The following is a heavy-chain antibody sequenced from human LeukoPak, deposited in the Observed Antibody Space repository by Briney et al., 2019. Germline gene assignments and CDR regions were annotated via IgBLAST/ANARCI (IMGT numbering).Heavy chain of an antibody. V-gene: IGHV3-23*01. Sequence: GGSLRLSCAASGFTFSSYAMSWVRQAPGKGLEWVSAISGSGGSTYYADSAKGRFTISRDNSKNTLYLQMNSLRAEDTAVYYCAKRRDYYDSSGYYYWGQGTLVTVSS. D-gene: IGHD3-22*01. CDR1: GFTFSSYA. J-gene: IGHJ4*02. CDR2: ISGSGGST. CDR3: AKRRDYYDSSGYYY.